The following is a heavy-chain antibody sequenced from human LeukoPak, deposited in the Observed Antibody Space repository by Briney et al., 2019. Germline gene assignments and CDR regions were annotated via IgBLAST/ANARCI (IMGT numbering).Heavy chain of an antibody. J-gene: IGHJ5*02. D-gene: IGHD1-26*01. CDR2: INPDGSST. CDR1: GFTFSSYW. Sequence: PGGSLRLSCAASGFTFSSYWMHWVRQAPGKGLVWVSLINPDGSSTSYADSVKGRFTISRDNAKDSLYLQMNSLRAEDTAVYYCARGIVGATSRFDPWGQGTLVTVSS. CDR3: ARGIVGATSRFDP. V-gene: IGHV3-74*01.